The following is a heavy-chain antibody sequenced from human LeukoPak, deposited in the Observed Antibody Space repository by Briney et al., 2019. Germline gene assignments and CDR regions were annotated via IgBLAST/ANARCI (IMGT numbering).Heavy chain of an antibody. CDR3: AREYYDILTGCHHDAFDI. CDR2: IYHSGST. J-gene: IGHJ3*02. V-gene: IGHV4-30-2*01. CDR1: GGSISSGGYS. Sequence: SQTLSLTCAVSGGSISSGGYSWRWIRQPPGKGLEWIGYIYHSGSTYYNPSLKSRVTISVDRSKNQFSLKLSSVTAADTAVYYCAREYYDILTGCHHDAFDIWGQGTMVTVSS. D-gene: IGHD3-9*01.